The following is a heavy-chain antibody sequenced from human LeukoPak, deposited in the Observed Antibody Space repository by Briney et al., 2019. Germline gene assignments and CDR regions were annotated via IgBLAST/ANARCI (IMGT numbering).Heavy chain of an antibody. V-gene: IGHV4-39*07. Sequence: PSETLSLTCTVSGGSISSSSYYWGWIRQPPGKGLERIGSIYYSGSTYYNPSLKSRVTISVDTSKNQFSLKLSSVTAADTAVYYCARGPELRLNWFDPWGQGTLVTVSS. CDR1: GGSISSSSYY. CDR3: ARGPELRLNWFDP. J-gene: IGHJ5*02. D-gene: IGHD1-26*01. CDR2: IYYSGST.